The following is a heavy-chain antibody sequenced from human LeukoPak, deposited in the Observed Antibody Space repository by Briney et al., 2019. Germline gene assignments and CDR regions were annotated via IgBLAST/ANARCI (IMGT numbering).Heavy chain of an antibody. Sequence: GSLRLSCAASGFIFSDHYMDWVRQAPGKRLEWVGRSRNKANRYTTEYAASVKGRFTISRDDSKDLLYLQMNSLKIEDTAVYYSVRGRTSFHYWGQGTLVTVSS. V-gene: IGHV3-72*01. J-gene: IGHJ4*02. CDR1: GFIFSDHY. CDR2: SRNKANRYTT. CDR3: VRGRTSFHY. D-gene: IGHD1-14*01.